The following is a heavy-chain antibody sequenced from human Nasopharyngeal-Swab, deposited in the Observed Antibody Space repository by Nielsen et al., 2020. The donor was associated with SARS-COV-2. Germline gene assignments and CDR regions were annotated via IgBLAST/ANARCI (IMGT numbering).Heavy chain of an antibody. CDR3: ASTAARPMSSGY. D-gene: IGHD6-6*01. J-gene: IGHJ4*02. CDR2: IYSGGST. Sequence: WIRQPPGKGLEWVSVIYSGGSTYYADSVKGRFTISRHNSKNTLYLQMNSLRAEDTAVYYCASTAARPMSSGYWGQGTLVTVSS. V-gene: IGHV3-53*04.